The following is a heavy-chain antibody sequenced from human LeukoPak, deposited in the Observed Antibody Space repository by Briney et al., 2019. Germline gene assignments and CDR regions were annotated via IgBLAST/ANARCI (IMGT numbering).Heavy chain of an antibody. D-gene: IGHD1-26*01. J-gene: IGHJ5*02. CDR2: INHSGST. CDR1: DGSFSGYY. CDR3: ARGPDSGSYYAWFDP. Sequence: PSETLSLTCAVYDGSFSGYYWSWIRQPPGKGLEWIGEINHSGSTNYNPSLMGRVTISVDTSKNQFSLRLSSVTAADTAVYYCARGPDSGSYYAWFDPWGQGTLVTVSS. V-gene: IGHV4-34*01.